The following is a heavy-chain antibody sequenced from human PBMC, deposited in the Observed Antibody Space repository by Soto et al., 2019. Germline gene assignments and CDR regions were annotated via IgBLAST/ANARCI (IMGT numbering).Heavy chain of an antibody. J-gene: IGHJ4*02. Sequence: PSETLSLTCTVSGGSISSSSYYWGWIRQPPGKGLEWIGSIYYSGSTYYNPSLKSRVTISVDTSKNQFSLKLSSVTAADTAVYYCARTDSQWLVDYWGQGTLVTVSS. CDR2: IYYSGST. CDR1: GGSISSSSYY. D-gene: IGHD6-19*01. CDR3: ARTDSQWLVDY. V-gene: IGHV4-39*01.